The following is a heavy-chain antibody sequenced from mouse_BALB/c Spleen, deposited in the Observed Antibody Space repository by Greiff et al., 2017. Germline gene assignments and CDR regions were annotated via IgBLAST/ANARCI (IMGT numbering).Heavy chain of an antibody. D-gene: IGHD2-14*01. V-gene: IGHV5-17*02. J-gene: IGHJ4*01. CDR3: ARGGVRRAMDY. CDR2: ISSGSSTI. CDR1: GFTFSSFG. Sequence: EVNVVESGGGLVQPGGSRKLSCAASGFTFSSFGMHWVRQAPEKGLEWVAYISSGSSTIYYADTVKGRFTISRDNPKNTLFLQMTSLRSEDTAMYYCARGGVRRAMDYWGQGTSVTVSS.